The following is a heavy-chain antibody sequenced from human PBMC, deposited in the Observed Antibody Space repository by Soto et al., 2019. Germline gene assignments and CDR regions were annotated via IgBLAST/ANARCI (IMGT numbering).Heavy chain of an antibody. CDR3: ARSYRSYYYYYGMDV. V-gene: IGHV1-18*01. Sequence: QVQLVQSGAEVKKPGASVKVSCKASGYTFTSYGISWVRQAPGQGLEWMGWISVYNGNTNYAQKLQGRVTMTTDTSTSTAYMELRSLRSDDTAVYYCARSYRSYYYYYGMDVWGQGTTVTVSS. J-gene: IGHJ6*02. CDR2: ISVYNGNT. CDR1: GYTFTSYG. D-gene: IGHD1-1*01.